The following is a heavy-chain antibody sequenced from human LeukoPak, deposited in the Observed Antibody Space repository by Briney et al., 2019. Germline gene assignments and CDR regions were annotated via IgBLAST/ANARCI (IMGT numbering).Heavy chain of an antibody. Sequence: GGSLRLSCAVSGFTVSSNYMSWVRQAPGKGLEWVSLIYSGGGTYYADSVRGRFTISRDNSKNTLYLQMNRLRAEDTAVYYCAKLSPTTLYDSRGWFDPWGQGTLVTVSS. J-gene: IGHJ5*02. CDR3: AKLSPTTLYDSRGWFDP. V-gene: IGHV3-53*01. D-gene: IGHD3-3*01. CDR1: GFTVSSNY. CDR2: IYSGGGT.